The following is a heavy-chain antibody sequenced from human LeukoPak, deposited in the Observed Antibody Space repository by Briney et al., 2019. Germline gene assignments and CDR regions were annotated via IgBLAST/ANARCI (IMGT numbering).Heavy chain of an antibody. CDR3: ARAWIAVAGPGTSDY. J-gene: IGHJ4*02. CDR1: GYTFTSCG. Sequence: ASVKVSCKASGYTFTSCGISWVRQAPGQGLEWMGWISAYNGNTNYAQKPQGRVTMTTDTSTSTAYMEVRSLRSDDTAVYYCARAWIAVAGPGTSDYWGQGTLVMVSS. CDR2: ISAYNGNT. D-gene: IGHD6-19*01. V-gene: IGHV1-18*01.